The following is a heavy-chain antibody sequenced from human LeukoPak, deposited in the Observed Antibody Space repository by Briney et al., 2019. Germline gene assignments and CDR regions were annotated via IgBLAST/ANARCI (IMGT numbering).Heavy chain of an antibody. V-gene: IGHV1-18*01. CDR2: ISAYNGNT. J-gene: IGHJ4*02. D-gene: IGHD6-6*01. Sequence: ASVKVSCKASGYSFTSFGISWVRQAPGQGLEWMGWISAYNGNTNYPQSLQGRVTMTTDTSTSTAYMELRSLRSDDTAVYYCARDLTSSIGPRPKVVDYWGQGTLVSVSS. CDR1: GYSFTSFG. CDR3: ARDLTSSIGPRPKVVDY.